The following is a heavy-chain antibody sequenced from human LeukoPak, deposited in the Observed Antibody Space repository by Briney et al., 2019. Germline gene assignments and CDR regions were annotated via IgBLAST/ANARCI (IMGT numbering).Heavy chain of an antibody. V-gene: IGHV4-59*01. CDR3: ARGYSSSWYWFDP. D-gene: IGHD6-13*01. CDR1: GGAIGNYY. J-gene: IGHJ5*02. Sequence: SQTLSLTCTVSGGAIGNYYSSWIRQPPRKGLEWIGNIYYSGSTNYNPSLKSRVTISVDTSKNQFSLKVSSVTAADTAVYYCARGYSSSWYWFDPWGQGTLVTVSS. CDR2: IYYSGST.